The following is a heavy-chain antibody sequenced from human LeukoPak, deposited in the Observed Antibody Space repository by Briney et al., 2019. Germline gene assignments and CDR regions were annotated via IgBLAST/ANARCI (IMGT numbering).Heavy chain of an antibody. CDR1: EVHFRHYA. D-gene: IGHD3-9*01. Sequence: GGSLRLSCAVSEVHFRHYAIHWVRQAPGKGLEWVSYITNSGTTIYYADSVKGRFTISRDNAKNSLYLQMNSLRAEDTAVYYCARDGHYDILTGYFQDWGQGTLVTVSS. CDR2: ITNSGTTI. V-gene: IGHV3-48*03. CDR3: ARDGHYDILTGYFQD. J-gene: IGHJ1*01.